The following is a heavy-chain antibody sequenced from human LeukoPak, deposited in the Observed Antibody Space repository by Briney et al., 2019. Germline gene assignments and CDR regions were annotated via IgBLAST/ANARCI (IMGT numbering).Heavy chain of an antibody. CDR1: GYTFTSYY. V-gene: IGHV1-46*01. Sequence: ASVKVSCRASGYTFTSYYMHWVRQAPGQGLEWMGIINPSGGSTSYAQKFQGGVTMTRDTSTSTVYMELSSLRSEDTAVYYCARDLYYDSSGYYSYFDYWGQGTLVTVSS. J-gene: IGHJ4*02. CDR2: INPSGGST. CDR3: ARDLYYDSSGYYSYFDY. D-gene: IGHD3-22*01.